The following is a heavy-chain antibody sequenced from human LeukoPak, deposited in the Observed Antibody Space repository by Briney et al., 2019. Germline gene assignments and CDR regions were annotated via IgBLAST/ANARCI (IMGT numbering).Heavy chain of an antibody. D-gene: IGHD5-24*01. CDR1: GGTFSSYA. CDR2: IIPIFGTA. V-gene: IGHV1-69*05. Sequence: GASAKVSCKASGGTFSSYAISWVRQAPGQGLEWMGRIIPIFGTANYAQKFQGRVTITTDESTSTAYMELSSLRSEDTAVYYCARDRRDGYNYDGTLTQNWGQGTLVTVSS. J-gene: IGHJ4*02. CDR3: ARDRRDGYNYDGTLTQN.